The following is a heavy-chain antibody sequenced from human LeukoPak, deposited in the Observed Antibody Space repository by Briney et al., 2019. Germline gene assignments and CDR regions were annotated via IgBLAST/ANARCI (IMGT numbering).Heavy chain of an antibody. D-gene: IGHD3-10*01. CDR1: GGSVSGYY. V-gene: IGHV4-30-4*08. CDR2: IYYSGST. CDR3: ARWYYYGSGRRQFDY. J-gene: IGHJ4*02. Sequence: SETLSLTCTVSGGSVSGYYCNWIRQPPGKGLEWIGYIYYSGSTSYNPSLKSRITISVDTSRNHFSLRLTSVTAADTAVYYCARWYYYGSGRRQFDYWGQGTLVTVSS.